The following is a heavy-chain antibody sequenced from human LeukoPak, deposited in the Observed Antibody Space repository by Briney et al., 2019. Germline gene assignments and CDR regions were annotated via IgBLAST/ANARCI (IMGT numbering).Heavy chain of an antibody. CDR1: GYTFTDYH. Sequence: ASVKVSCKASGYTFTDYHLHWVRQAPGQGLEWMGWINPNSGGTNYAHRFQGRVTMTRDTSINTAYMELSRLRSDDTAVYYCARDIRPRVESFDYWGQGTLVTVSS. V-gene: IGHV1-2*07. CDR2: INPNSGGT. D-gene: IGHD3-3*01. CDR3: ARDIRPRVESFDY. J-gene: IGHJ4*02.